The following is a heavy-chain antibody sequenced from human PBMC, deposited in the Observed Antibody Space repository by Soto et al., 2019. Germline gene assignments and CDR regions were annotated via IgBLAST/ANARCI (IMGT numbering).Heavy chain of an antibody. J-gene: IGHJ4*02. V-gene: IGHV4-61*01. D-gene: IGHD3-3*01. CDR1: GGSVSSGSYY. CDR3: ARDLAYYDFWSGPD. CDR2: IYYSGST. Sequence: SETLSLTCTVSGGSVSSGSYYWSWIRQPPGKGLEWIGYIYYSGSTNYNPSLKSRVTIPVDTSKNQFSLKLSSVTAADTAVYYCARDLAYYDFWSGPDWGQGTLVTVSS.